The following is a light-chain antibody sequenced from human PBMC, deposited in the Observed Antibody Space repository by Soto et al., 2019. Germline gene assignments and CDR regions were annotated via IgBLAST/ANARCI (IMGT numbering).Light chain of an antibody. Sequence: QAVVTQSPSASASLGASVRLTCTLSSGHTTYAIAWHQQQSGKGPRFLIKINSDGSHSKGDGFFDRFSGSSSGAERHLTISSLQSEDAAAYYCQSWGPGIQVFGGGTQLTVL. V-gene: IGLV4-69*01. J-gene: IGLJ3*02. CDR3: QSWGPGIQV. CDR1: SGHTTYA. CDR2: INSDGSH.